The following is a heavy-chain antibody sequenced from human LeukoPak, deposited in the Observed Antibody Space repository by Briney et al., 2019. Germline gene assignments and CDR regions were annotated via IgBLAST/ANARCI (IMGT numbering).Heavy chain of an antibody. CDR3: ARVFPPAGYCSSTSCGGVDY. J-gene: IGHJ4*02. D-gene: IGHD2-2*01. CDR2: INPNSGGT. V-gene: IGHV1-2*02. CDR1: GYTFTDYY. Sequence: ATVKISCKVSGYTFTDYYMHRVRQAPGQGLEWMGWINPNSGGTNYAQKFQGRVTMTRDTYISTAYMELSRLRSDDTAVYYCARVFPPAGYCSSTSCGGVDYWGQGTLVTVSS.